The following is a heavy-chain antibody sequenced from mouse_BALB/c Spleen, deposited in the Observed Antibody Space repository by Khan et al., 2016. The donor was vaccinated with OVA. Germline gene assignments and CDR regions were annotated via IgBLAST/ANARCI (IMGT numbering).Heavy chain of an antibody. V-gene: IGHV1-7*01. CDR1: GYNFTTYW. J-gene: IGHJ3*01. Sequence: QVQLQQSGAELAKPGASVKMSCKASGYNFTTYWMHWVKQRPGQGLEWIGYIAPSTGYTEYNQKFKDKATLTADESSSSAYMQLNSLTSEDSAVYYCERRGLYRIFTYWGQGTLVTVSA. CDR2: IAPSTGYT. CDR3: ERRGLYRIFTY.